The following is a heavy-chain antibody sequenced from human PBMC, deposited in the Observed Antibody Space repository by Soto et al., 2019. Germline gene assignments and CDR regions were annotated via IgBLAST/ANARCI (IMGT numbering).Heavy chain of an antibody. CDR1: GFTFSNYA. CDR3: AREAVYDFWSGYYNAGYFDY. CDR2: IYYSGST. D-gene: IGHD3-3*01. V-gene: IGHV4-31*02. Sequence: LRLSCAASGFTFSNYAMNWVRQAPGKGLDWIGYIYYSGSTYYNPSLKSRVTISVDTSKNQFSLKLSSVTAADTAVYYCAREAVYDFWSGYYNAGYFDYWGQGTLVTVSS. J-gene: IGHJ4*02.